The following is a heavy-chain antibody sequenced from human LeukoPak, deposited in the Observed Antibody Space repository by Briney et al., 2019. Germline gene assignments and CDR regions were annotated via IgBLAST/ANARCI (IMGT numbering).Heavy chain of an antibody. CDR3: ARGGDYDILTGFDY. V-gene: IGHV1-69*06. CDR1: GGTFSSYA. CDR2: IIPIFGTA. J-gene: IGHJ4*02. Sequence: SVKVSCKASGGTFSSYAISRVRQAPGQGLEWMGGIIPIFGTANYAQKFQGRVTITADKSTSTAYMELSSLRSEDTAVYYCARGGDYDILTGFDYWGQGTLVTVSS. D-gene: IGHD3-9*01.